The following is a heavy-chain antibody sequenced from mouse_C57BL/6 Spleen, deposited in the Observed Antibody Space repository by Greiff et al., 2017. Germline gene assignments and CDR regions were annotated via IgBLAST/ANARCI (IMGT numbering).Heavy chain of an antibody. CDR3: ARPYYGSSHWYFDV. D-gene: IGHD1-1*01. V-gene: IGHV5-6*01. CDR1: GFTFSSYG. Sequence: EVKLMESGGDLVKPGGSLKLSCAASGFTFSSYGMSWVRQTPDKRLEWVATISSGGSYTYYPDSVKGRFTISRDNAKNTLYLQMSSLKSEDTAMYYCARPYYGSSHWYFDVWGTGTTVTVSS. CDR2: ISSGGSYT. J-gene: IGHJ1*03.